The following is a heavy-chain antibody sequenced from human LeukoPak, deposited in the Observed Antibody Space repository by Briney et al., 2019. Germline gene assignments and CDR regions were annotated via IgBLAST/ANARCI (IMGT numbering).Heavy chain of an antibody. V-gene: IGHV4-34*01. CDR1: GGSFSGYY. CDR3: ATSKWFGIETEY. Sequence: SETLSLTRAVYGGSFSGYYWTWFRQPPGKGLEWIGEINHSGSTKYHPSLKSRVTISGDTSKNQFSLTLSAVTAADTAVYYCATSKWFGIETEYWGQGTLVTVSS. J-gene: IGHJ4*02. CDR2: INHSGST. D-gene: IGHD3-10*01.